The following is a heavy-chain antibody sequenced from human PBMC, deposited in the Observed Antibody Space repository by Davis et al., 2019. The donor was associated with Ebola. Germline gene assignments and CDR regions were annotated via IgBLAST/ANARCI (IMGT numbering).Heavy chain of an antibody. V-gene: IGHV3-23*01. J-gene: IGHJ4*01. CDR2: ISGSGGST. D-gene: IGHD3-10*01. CDR3: AKVSWFGEFFDY. Sequence: SLKISCAASGFTSSSYAMSWVRHAPGKGLEWVSAISGSGGSTYYADSVKGRFTISRDNSKNTLYLQMNSLRAEDTAVYYCAKVSWFGEFFDYWGQGTLVTVSS. CDR1: GFTSSSYA.